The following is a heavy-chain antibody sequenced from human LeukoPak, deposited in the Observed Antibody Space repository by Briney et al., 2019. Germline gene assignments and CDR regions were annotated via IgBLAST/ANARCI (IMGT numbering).Heavy chain of an antibody. CDR3: ARVAHFDWLLFGYFQH. V-gene: IGHV3-30*03. D-gene: IGHD3-9*01. J-gene: IGHJ1*01. Sequence: GGSLRLSCAASGFTFSSYGMHWVRQAPGKGLEWVAVISYDGSNKYYADSVKGRFTISRDNSKNTLYLQMNSLRAEDTAVYYCARVAHFDWLLFGYFQHWGQGTLVTVSS. CDR2: ISYDGSNK. CDR1: GFTFSSYG.